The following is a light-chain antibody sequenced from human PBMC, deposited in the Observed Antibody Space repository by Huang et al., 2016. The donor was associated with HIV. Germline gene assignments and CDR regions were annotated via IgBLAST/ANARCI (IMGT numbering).Light chain of an antibody. CDR1: QSVNIN. CDR2: GAS. Sequence: ETVVTQSPATLYVSPGERATLSCRASQSVNINLAWYQQKPGQAPRRLIFGASTRATGISARFSGSGSGTEFTLTISSLQSEDFAIYYCQQYNNWPPGTFGQGTKLEIK. CDR3: QQYNNWPPGT. V-gene: IGKV3-15*01. J-gene: IGKJ2*01.